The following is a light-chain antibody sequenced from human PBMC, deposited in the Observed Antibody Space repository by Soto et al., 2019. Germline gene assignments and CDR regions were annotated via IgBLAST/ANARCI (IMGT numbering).Light chain of an antibody. CDR1: QPISSW. J-gene: IGKJ1*01. Sequence: DIQMTQSPSSISASVGERVTITCRASQPISSWLAWYQQVPGQAPYLLIYPASTLQSGVPSRFSGSGSVTDFTLTINSLQPEDFATYYCHHGYNFPRAFGQGTRVEI. CDR3: HHGYNFPRA. V-gene: IGKV1-12*01. CDR2: PAS.